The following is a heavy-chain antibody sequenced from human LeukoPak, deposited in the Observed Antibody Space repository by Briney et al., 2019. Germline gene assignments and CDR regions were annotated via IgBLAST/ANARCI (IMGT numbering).Heavy chain of an antibody. D-gene: IGHD2-2*01. CDR2: IYYSGST. J-gene: IGHJ6*02. CDR3: ARSVSVVPAASLPYQIKVYYYGMDV. V-gene: IGHV4-31*03. CDR1: GGSISSGGYY. Sequence: SETLSLTCSVSGGSISSGGYYCSWIRQHPGKGLEWIGYIYYSGSTYYNPSLKSRVTISVDTSKNQFSLKLSSVTAADTAVYYCARSVSVVPAASLPYQIKVYYYGMDVWGQGTTVTVSS.